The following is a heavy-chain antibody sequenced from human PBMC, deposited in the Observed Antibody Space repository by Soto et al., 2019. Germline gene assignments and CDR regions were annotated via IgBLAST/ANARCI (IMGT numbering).Heavy chain of an antibody. J-gene: IGHJ4*02. CDR1: GFTFSTYT. CDR2: ISDDGSNK. V-gene: IGHV3-30*04. Sequence: QVHLVESGGGVVQPGRSLRLSCAASGFTFSTYTMHWVRQAPGKGLEWVAVISDDGSNKYYADSVKGRFTISRVNSKNTLFLQMGSLRAEDTAVYYCARDRGRCLLYFDYWGQGTLVTVSS. D-gene: IGHD2-21*02. CDR3: ARDRGRCLLYFDY.